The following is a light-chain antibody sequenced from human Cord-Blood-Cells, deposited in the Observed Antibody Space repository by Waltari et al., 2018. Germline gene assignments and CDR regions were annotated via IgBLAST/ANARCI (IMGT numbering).Light chain of an antibody. CDR1: SSNIGSNT. CDR3: AAWDDSLNGYV. CDR2: SNN. V-gene: IGLV1-44*01. Sequence: QSVLTQPPSASGTPGQRVTISCSGSSSNIGSNTVNWYQQLPETAPKLLLYSNNQRPSGVPDRFSGSKSGASASLAISGLQSEDEAYYYCAAWDDSLNGYVFGTGTKVTVL. J-gene: IGLJ1*01.